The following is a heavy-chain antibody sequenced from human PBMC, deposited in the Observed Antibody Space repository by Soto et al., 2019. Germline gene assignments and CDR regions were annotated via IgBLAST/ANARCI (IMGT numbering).Heavy chain of an antibody. Sequence: PGGSPRLSCVGSGFTFSTYSINWVRQAPGKGLEWVSSISSRSDIYYADSVKGRFTISRDTAKNSLYLQMNSLRAEDTAVYYCARAHFGPDYWGQGTLVTVSS. CDR3: ARAHFGPDY. V-gene: IGHV3-21*04. D-gene: IGHD3-3*01. J-gene: IGHJ4*02. CDR1: GFTFSTYS. CDR2: ISSRSDI.